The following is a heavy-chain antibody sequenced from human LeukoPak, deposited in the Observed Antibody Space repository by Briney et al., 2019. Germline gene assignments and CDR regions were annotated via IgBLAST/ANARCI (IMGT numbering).Heavy chain of an antibody. V-gene: IGHV1-18*01. Sequence: GASVKVSCKASGYTFTSYGISWVRQAPGQGLEWMGWISAYNGNTNYAQKLQGRVTMTTDTSTSTAYMELRSLRSDDTAVYYCARGSLDGYYRGDYYYYYMDVWGKGTTVTISS. CDR3: ARGSLDGYYRGDYYYYYMDV. CDR1: GYTFTSYG. D-gene: IGHD3-22*01. J-gene: IGHJ6*03. CDR2: ISAYNGNT.